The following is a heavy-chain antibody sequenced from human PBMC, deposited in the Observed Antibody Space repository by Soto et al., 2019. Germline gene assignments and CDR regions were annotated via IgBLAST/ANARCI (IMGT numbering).Heavy chain of an antibody. J-gene: IGHJ4*02. CDR1: GGSISSGGYY. V-gene: IGHV4-31*03. D-gene: IGHD2-15*01. CDR3: ARVDCSGGSCYFDY. CDR2: IYYSGST. Sequence: QVQLQESGPGLVKPSQTLSLTCTVSGGSISSGGYYWSWIRQHPGKGLEWIGYIYYSGSTYYNPSLKSRVTISVDTCKNQFSLKLGSVTAAGTAVYYCARVDCSGGSCYFDYWGQGTLVTVSS.